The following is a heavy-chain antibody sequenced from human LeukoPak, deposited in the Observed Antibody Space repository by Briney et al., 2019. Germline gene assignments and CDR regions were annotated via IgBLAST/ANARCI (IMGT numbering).Heavy chain of an antibody. CDR2: INHSGST. V-gene: IGHV4-34*01. CDR3: ARGLGY. Sequence: SETLSLTCAVYGGSFSGYYWSWIRQPPGKGLEWIGEINHSGSTNYNPSLKSRVTISVDTSKNQFSLKLSSVTAADTAVYYWARGLGYWGQGTLVTVSS. J-gene: IGHJ4*02. CDR1: GGSFSGYY.